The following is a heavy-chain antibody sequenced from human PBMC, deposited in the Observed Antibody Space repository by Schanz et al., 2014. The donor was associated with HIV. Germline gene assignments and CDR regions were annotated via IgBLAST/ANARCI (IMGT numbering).Heavy chain of an antibody. J-gene: IGHJ4*02. Sequence: QVHLQQWGAGLLKPLETLSLTCAVYSGPFGGTWWNWLRQPPGKGLEWIGDINHNGATRYNSSLNTRVTMSLDPSRRQISLKVTSVTAADTAVYYCARATTDNFLPTYYFQSWGQGTLVTVSS. CDR3: ARATTDNFLPTYYFQS. CDR2: INHNGAT. D-gene: IGHD5-12*01. CDR1: SGPFGGTW. V-gene: IGHV4-34*01.